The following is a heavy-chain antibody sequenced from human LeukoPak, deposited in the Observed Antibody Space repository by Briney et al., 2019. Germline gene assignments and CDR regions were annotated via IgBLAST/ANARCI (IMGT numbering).Heavy chain of an antibody. V-gene: IGHV4-34*01. CDR3: ARVRSSGTYIDAFDI. CDR2: INHSGST. D-gene: IGHD1-26*01. Sequence: PSETLSLNCAVYDGSLSGHFWTWIRQPPGKGLQWIGEINHSGSTNYNPSLKSRVTISVDTSRNYFSLNLRSVTAADTAVYYCARVRSSGTYIDAFDIWGQGTMVTVSS. J-gene: IGHJ3*02. CDR1: DGSLSGHF.